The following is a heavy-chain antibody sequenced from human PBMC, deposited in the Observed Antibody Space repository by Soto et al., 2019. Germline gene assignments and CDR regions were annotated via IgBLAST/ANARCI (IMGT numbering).Heavy chain of an antibody. V-gene: IGHV4-59*01. CDR3: ARVTWIQSDYYFYGMDV. J-gene: IGHJ6*02. Sequence: PSETLSLTCPVSGGSISSYYWSWIRQPPGKGLEWIGYIYYSGSTNYNPSLKSRVTISVDTSKNQFSLKLSSVTDADTAVYYCARVTWIQSDYYFYGMDVWGQGTTVTVSS. CDR1: GGSISSYY. CDR2: IYYSGST. D-gene: IGHD5-18*01.